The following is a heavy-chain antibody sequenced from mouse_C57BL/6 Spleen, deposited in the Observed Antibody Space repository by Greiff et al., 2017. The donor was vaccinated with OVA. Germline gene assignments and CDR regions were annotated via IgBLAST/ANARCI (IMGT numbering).Heavy chain of an antibody. CDR1: GFTFSDYG. Sequence: EVQVVESGGGLVKPGGSLKLSCAASGFTFSDYGMHWVRQAPEKGLEWVAYISSGSSTIYYADTVKGRFTISRDNAKNTLFLQMTSLRSEDTAMYYCATLQNWGQGTTLTVSS. V-gene: IGHV5-17*01. J-gene: IGHJ2*01. CDR3: ATLQN. CDR2: ISSGSSTI.